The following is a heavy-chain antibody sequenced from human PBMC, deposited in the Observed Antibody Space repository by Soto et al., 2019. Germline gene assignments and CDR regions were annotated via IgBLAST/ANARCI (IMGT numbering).Heavy chain of an antibody. J-gene: IGHJ4*02. V-gene: IGHV4-59*08. CDR2: IYYSGST. D-gene: IGHD2-2*01. CDR3: ARQYCSSTSCRLDY. CDR1: GGSISSYY. Sequence: SETLSLTCTVSGGSISSYYWSWIRQPPGKGLEWIGYIYYSGSTNYNPSLKSRVTISVDTSKNQFSLKLSSVTAADTAVYYCARQYCSSTSCRLDYWGQGTLVTVSS.